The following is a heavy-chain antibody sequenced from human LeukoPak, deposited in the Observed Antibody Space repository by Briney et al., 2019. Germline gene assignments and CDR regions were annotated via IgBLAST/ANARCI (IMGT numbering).Heavy chain of an antibody. CDR3: ARSTVTTHGMDV. Sequence: SGTLSLACTVSGGSISSYYWSWIRQPPGKGLEWIGYIYYSGSTNYNPSLKSRVTISVDTSKNQFSLKLSSVTAADTAVYYCARSTVTTHGMDVWGQGTTVTVSS. D-gene: IGHD4-17*01. V-gene: IGHV4-59*01. J-gene: IGHJ6*02. CDR1: GGSISSYY. CDR2: IYYSGST.